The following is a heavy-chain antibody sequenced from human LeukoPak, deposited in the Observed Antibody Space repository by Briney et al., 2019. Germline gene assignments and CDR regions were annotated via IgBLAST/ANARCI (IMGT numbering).Heavy chain of an antibody. CDR1: GFTFDDYA. CDR3: TKGSYYGSGSPTHAFDI. V-gene: IGHV3-43D*03. CDR2: ISWDGGST. Sequence: GGSLRLSCAASGFTFDDYAMHWVRQAPGKGLEWVSLISWDGGSTYYADSVKGRFTISRDNSKNSLYLQMNSLRAEDTALYYCTKGSYYGSGSPTHAFDIWGQGTMVTVSS. D-gene: IGHD3-10*01. J-gene: IGHJ3*02.